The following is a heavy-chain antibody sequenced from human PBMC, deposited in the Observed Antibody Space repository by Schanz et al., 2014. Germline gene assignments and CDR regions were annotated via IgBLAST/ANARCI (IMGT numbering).Heavy chain of an antibody. CDR2: ISAYTNNT. V-gene: IGHV1-18*04. CDR3: GRGFSRSYIDY. Sequence: QVQLVQSGAEMKKPGASVKVSCKASGYTFTGYYMHWVRQAPGQGLEWMGWISAYTNNTNYAQKVQGRVTMTTDTSTGTAYMELRSLRSDDTAVYYCGRGFSRSYIDYWGQGTLVTVSS. D-gene: IGHD3-10*01. CDR1: GYTFTGYY. J-gene: IGHJ4*02.